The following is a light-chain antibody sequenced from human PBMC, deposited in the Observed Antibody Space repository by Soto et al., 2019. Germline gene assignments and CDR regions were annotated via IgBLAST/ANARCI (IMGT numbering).Light chain of an antibody. Sequence: DIQLTQSPSSLSASVGDRVTITCQASQDISNHLNWYQQKPGKAPNILIYDASDLETGVPSRFSGGGSGTFFSFTINSLQPEDIATYYCHKHDGVPLFGPGTKVEIK. CDR2: DAS. J-gene: IGKJ3*01. CDR3: HKHDGVPL. V-gene: IGKV1-33*01. CDR1: QDISNH.